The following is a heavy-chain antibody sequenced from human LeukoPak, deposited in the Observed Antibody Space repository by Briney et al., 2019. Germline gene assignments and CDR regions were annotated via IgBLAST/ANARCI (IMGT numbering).Heavy chain of an antibody. CDR2: INPNSGDT. CDR1: GFNFSNYG. D-gene: IGHD2-2*01. J-gene: IGHJ4*02. Sequence: PGGSLRVSCAASGFNFSNYGMHWVRQAPGKGLEWVGRINPNSGDTNYAQDFQDRVTMTRDTSITTAYMELSSLRSDDTAMYYCARRYLDYWGQGTLATVSS. V-gene: IGHV1-2*06. CDR3: ARRYLDY.